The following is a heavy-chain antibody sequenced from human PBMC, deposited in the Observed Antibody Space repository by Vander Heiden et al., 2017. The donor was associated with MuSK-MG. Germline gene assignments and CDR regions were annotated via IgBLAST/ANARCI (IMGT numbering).Heavy chain of an antibody. CDR1: GGSISSYY. CDR3: ARDTWYFDL. V-gene: IGHV4-59*01. CDR2: IYYSGST. Sequence: QVQLQESGPGLLKLSETLYLSCPFSGGSISSYYWSWIRQPPGKGLEWIGYIYYSGSTNYNPSLKSRVTISVDTSKNQFSLKLSSVTAADTAVYYCARDTWYFDLWGRGTLVTVSS. J-gene: IGHJ2*01.